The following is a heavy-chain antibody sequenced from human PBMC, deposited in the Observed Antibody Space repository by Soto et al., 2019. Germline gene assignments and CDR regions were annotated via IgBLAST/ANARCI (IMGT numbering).Heavy chain of an antibody. D-gene: IGHD3-22*01. Sequence: SVKVSCKASGGTFSSYAISWVRQAPGQGLEWMGGIIPIFGTANYAQKFQGRVTITADESTSTAYMELSSLRSEDTAVYYCASRPQRFYYDSSGYVDYWGQGTLVTVSS. CDR1: GGTFSSYA. J-gene: IGHJ4*02. CDR3: ASRPQRFYYDSSGYVDY. V-gene: IGHV1-69*13. CDR2: IIPIFGTA.